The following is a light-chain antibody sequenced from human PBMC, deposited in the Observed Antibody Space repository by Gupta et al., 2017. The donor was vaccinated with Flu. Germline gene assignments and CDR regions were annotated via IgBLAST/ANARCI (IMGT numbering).Light chain of an antibody. CDR1: QEILNW. V-gene: IGKV1-5*03. Sequence: DVEITQTPPTPPASVGDKVTITCRASQEILNWVDWFLQKAGKAPKILIDRASDLENGVPPRVSGSGYRTEFTRTITSLQPVDVGTYFCQQYFSFWSFGQGTKVKI. J-gene: IGKJ1*01. CDR2: RAS. CDR3: QQYFSFWS.